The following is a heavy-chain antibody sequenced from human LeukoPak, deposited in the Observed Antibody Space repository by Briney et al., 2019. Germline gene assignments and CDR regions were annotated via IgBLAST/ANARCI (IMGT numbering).Heavy chain of an antibody. D-gene: IGHD5-18*01. V-gene: IGHV1-69*13. J-gene: IGHJ6*02. CDR2: IIPIFGTA. Sequence: VKVSCKASGGTFSSYAISWVRQAPGQGPEWMGGIIPIFGTANYAQKFQGRVTITADESTSTAYMELSSLRSEDTAVYYCARVVDTAMVPQAGYYYYGMDVWGQGTTVTVSS. CDR1: GGTFSSYA. CDR3: ARVVDTAMVPQAGYYYYGMDV.